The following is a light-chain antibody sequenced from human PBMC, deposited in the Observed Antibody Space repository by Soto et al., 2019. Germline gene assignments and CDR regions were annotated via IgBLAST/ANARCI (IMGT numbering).Light chain of an antibody. Sequence: DIQMTQSPSSLSASVGDRVTITCRASQTITISLKWYQQRPGQAPNLRIYAASTLHSGIPSTFSGSVSGTDFTLTISSLQVEDFATYYCQQSCSTARGLGQGTKLEIK. V-gene: IGKV1-39*01. CDR1: QTITIS. CDR2: AAS. J-gene: IGKJ2*03. CDR3: QQSCSTARG.